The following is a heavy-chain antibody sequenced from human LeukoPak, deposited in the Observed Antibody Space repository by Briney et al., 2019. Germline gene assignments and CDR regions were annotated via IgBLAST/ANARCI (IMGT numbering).Heavy chain of an antibody. CDR1: GGSINSGDYY. CDR3: ARNLWFGPGGYNWFDP. V-gene: IGHV4-30-4*08. J-gene: IGHJ5*02. D-gene: IGHD3-10*01. CDR2: IYYSGST. Sequence: SETLSLTCTVSGGSINSGDYYWSWIRQPPGKGLEWIGYIYYSGSTYYNPSLKSRITISVDTSKNQFSLRLSSVTAADTAVYYCARNLWFGPGGYNWFDPWGQGILVTVSS.